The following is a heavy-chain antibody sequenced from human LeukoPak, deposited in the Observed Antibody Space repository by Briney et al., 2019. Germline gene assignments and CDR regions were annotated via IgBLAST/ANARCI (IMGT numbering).Heavy chain of an antibody. Sequence: GRSLRLSCAASGFTFSSYGMHWVRQAPGKGLEWVALISHDGSNKYYADSVKGRFTISRDNSKNTLYLQMNSLRAEDTAVYYCARLTFGGVIGFDYWGQGTLVTVSS. CDR3: ARLTFGGVIGFDY. CDR1: GFTFSSYG. J-gene: IGHJ4*02. D-gene: IGHD3-16*02. CDR2: ISHDGSNK. V-gene: IGHV3-30*03.